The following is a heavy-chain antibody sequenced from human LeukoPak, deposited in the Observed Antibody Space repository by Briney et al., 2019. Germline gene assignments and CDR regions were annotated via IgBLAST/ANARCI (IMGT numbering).Heavy chain of an antibody. CDR2: IIPIFGTA. J-gene: IGHJ4*02. V-gene: IGHV1-69*13. CDR1: GGTFSSYA. D-gene: IGHD3-16*02. CDR3: ARIGDYVWGSYGSFDY. Sequence: ASVKVSCKASGGTFSSYAISWVRQAPGQGLEWMGGIIPIFGTANYAQKFQGRVTITADESTSTAYMELSSLRSEDTAVYYCARIGDYVWGSYGSFDYWGQGTLVTVSS.